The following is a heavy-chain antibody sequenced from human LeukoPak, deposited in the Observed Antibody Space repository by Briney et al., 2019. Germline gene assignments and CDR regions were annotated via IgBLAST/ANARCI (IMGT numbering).Heavy chain of an antibody. CDR2: LYGNGDT. J-gene: IGHJ4*02. V-gene: IGHV3-66*04. D-gene: IGHD6-25*01. CDR1: GFTVSSNY. CDR3: ARHPPDYRSAHYFDY. Sequence: PGGSLRLSCAASGFTVSSNYMSWVRQAPGKGLEWVSVLYGNGDTYYADSVKGRFTISRDNSKNTLYLQLNSLRVEETGVYYCARHPPDYRSAHYFDYWGQGALVTVSS.